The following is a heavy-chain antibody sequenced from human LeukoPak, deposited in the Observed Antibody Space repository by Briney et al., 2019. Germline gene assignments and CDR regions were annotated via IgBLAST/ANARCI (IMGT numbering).Heavy chain of an antibody. V-gene: IGHV3-30*01. Sequence: GGSLRLSCAASGFTFSGHLLHWVRQAPGKGLEWVAGTAYEGGEKYYADSVSGRFTISRDNSDNTVYLQMNGLRLEDTAVYFCAREGDRHLTFDYWGRGALVTVSS. CDR2: TAYEGGEK. CDR3: AREGDRHLTFDY. D-gene: IGHD3-16*01. J-gene: IGHJ4*02. CDR1: GFTFSGHL.